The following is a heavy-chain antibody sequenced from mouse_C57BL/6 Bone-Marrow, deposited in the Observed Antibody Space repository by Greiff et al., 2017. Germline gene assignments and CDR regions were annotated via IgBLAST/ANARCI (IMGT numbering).Heavy chain of an antibody. Sequence: QVQLQQSGPELVKPGASVKLSCKASGYTFTSYDINWVKQRPGQGLEWIGWIYPRDGSTKYNEKFKGKATLTVATSSSTAYMELHSLTSEDSAVYFCARGAYYSNYLAWFAYWGQGTLVTVSA. J-gene: IGHJ3*01. D-gene: IGHD2-5*01. CDR2: IYPRDGST. CDR3: ARGAYYSNYLAWFAY. V-gene: IGHV1-85*01. CDR1: GYTFTSYD.